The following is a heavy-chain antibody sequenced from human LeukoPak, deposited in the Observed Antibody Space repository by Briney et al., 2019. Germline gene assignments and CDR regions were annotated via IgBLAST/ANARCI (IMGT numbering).Heavy chain of an antibody. CDR3: ARGAAAGTHPEYFQH. Sequence: GSLRLSCAAFGFTFSSYSMNWVRQAPGKGLEWVSSISSSSSYIYYADSVKGRFTITRDDAKNSLYLQMNSLRAEDTAVYYCARGAAAGTHPEYFQHWGQGTPVTVSS. J-gene: IGHJ1*01. CDR2: ISSSSSYI. CDR1: GFTFSSYS. D-gene: IGHD6-13*01. V-gene: IGHV3-21*01.